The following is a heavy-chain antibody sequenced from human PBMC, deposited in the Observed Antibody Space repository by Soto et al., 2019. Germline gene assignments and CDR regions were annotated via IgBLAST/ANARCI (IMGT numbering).Heavy chain of an antibody. Sequence: QVQLVQSGAEEKKPGTSVKVSCKASGYTFTSYAMHWVRQAPGQRLEWMGWINAGNGNTKYSQKFQGRVTITRDTSASTAYMELSSLRSEDTAVYYCAIDPSYYGMDVWGQGTTVTVSS. J-gene: IGHJ6*02. CDR2: INAGNGNT. V-gene: IGHV1-3*05. CDR1: GYTFTSYA. CDR3: AIDPSYYGMDV.